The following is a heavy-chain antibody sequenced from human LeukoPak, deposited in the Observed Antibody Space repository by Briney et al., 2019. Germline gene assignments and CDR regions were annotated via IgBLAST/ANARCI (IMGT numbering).Heavy chain of an antibody. CDR2: IYYSGST. J-gene: IGHJ5*02. Sequence: SETLSLTCTVSGGSISSYYWSWIRQPPGKGLEWIGYIYYSGSTNYNPSLKSRVTISVDTSKNQFSLKLSSVTAADTAVYYCARHRVGYYYDSSGPKWFDPWGQGTLVTVSS. CDR3: ARHRVGYYYDSSGPKWFDP. CDR1: GGSISSYY. D-gene: IGHD3-22*01. V-gene: IGHV4-59*01.